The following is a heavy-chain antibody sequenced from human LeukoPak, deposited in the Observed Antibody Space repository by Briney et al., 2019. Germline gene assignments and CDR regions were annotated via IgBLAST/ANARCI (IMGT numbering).Heavy chain of an antibody. CDR1: GGSISSSSYY. Sequence: PSETLSLTCTVSGGSISSSSYYWGWIRQPPGTGLEWIGRIYTSGSTNYNPSLKSRVTISVDTSKNQFSLKLSSVTAADTAVYYCARSRVDILTGYDLGWWFDPWGQGTLVTVSS. CDR3: ARSRVDILTGYDLGWWFDP. CDR2: IYTSGST. D-gene: IGHD3-9*01. J-gene: IGHJ5*02. V-gene: IGHV4-61*02.